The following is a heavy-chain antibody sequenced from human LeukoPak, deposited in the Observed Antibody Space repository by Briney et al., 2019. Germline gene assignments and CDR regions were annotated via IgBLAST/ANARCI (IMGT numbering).Heavy chain of an antibody. J-gene: IGHJ4*02. D-gene: IGHD3-22*01. CDR2: IYSGGRT. V-gene: IGHV3-66*01. CDR1: GFTVSSNY. Sequence: GGSLTLSCDASGFTVSSNYMSWVRPAPGEGLEWVSVIYSGGRTYYADSVKGRFTISRDNSKNTLQLQMNSLRAEDTAVYYCARSRYNSSGYYGIIGDWGQGTLVTVSS. CDR3: ARSRYNSSGYYGIIGD.